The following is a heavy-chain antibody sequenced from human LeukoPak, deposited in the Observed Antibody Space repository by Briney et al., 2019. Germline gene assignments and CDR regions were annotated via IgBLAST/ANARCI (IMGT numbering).Heavy chain of an antibody. CDR2: TSAYNGNT. Sequence: ASVKVSCKASGYGFTNYVIISWVRQAPGQGVEWMGWTSAYNGNTEYVQNLQGRVTMTTDTPTSTAYMELRSLRFGDTAVYYCARGMGYNYYYMDVWGKGTTVTVSS. CDR3: ARGMGYNYYYMDV. CDR1: GYGFTNYV. J-gene: IGHJ6*03. V-gene: IGHV1-18*01. D-gene: IGHD2-8*01.